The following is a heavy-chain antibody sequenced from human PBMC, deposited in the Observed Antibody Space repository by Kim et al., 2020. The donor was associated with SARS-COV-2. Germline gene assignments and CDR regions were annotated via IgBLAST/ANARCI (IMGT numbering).Heavy chain of an antibody. Sequence: GGSLRLSCAASGFTFGGHDMHWVRQGSGKGPEWVSAIGTAGETFYSGSVKGRFIISRENGRNSLFLQMDSLKVGDTAVYYCARGIHQWLGVDVWGQGTTVTVSS. J-gene: IGHJ6*02. CDR2: IGTAGET. V-gene: IGHV3-13*04. CDR1: GFTFGGHD. CDR3: ARGIHQWLGVDV. D-gene: IGHD5-18*01.